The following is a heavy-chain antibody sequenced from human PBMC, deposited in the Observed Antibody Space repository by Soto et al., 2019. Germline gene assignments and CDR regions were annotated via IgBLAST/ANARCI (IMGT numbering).Heavy chain of an antibody. D-gene: IGHD4-17*01. J-gene: IGHJ4*02. V-gene: IGHV4-30-4*01. CDR3: DRTGEYGDHANFL. CDR1: GGSISGGDHY. CDR2: IYSTGST. Sequence: KTSETLSLTCSLSGGSISGGDHYWSWIRQPPGRGLEWIGYIYSTGSTYYNPSLKRRTSISMDTSRNQFSLRLNSVSAADTAMYYCDRTGEYGDHANFLWGQGTQVTVSS.